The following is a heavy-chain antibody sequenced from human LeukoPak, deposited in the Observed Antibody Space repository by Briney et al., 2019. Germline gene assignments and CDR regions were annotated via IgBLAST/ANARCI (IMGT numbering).Heavy chain of an antibody. Sequence: PGGSLRLSCAASGFXFSTYSINWVRQAPGKGLEWVSSISRTSSYIYYADSVKGRFTISRDNAKNSLYLQMNSLRAEDTAVYYCARITSGRSTYYFDYWGQGTLVTVSS. CDR2: ISRTSSYI. CDR3: ARITSGRSTYYFDY. CDR1: GFXFSTYS. D-gene: IGHD1-26*01. J-gene: IGHJ4*02. V-gene: IGHV3-21*01.